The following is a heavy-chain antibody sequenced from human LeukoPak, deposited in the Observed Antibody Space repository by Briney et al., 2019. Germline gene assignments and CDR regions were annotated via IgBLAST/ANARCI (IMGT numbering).Heavy chain of an antibody. CDR3: ATDSSGYNWFDP. Sequence: AASVKVPCKASGYTFTSYDINWVRQATGQGLEWMGWMNPNSGNTGYAQKFQGRVTMTRNTSISTAYMELSSLRSEDTAVYYCATDSSGYNWFDPWGQGTLVTVSS. D-gene: IGHD6-19*01. CDR1: GYTFTSYD. J-gene: IGHJ5*02. CDR2: MNPNSGNT. V-gene: IGHV1-8*01.